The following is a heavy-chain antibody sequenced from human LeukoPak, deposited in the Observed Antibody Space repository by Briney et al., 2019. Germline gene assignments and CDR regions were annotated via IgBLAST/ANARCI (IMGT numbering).Heavy chain of an antibody. J-gene: IGHJ5*02. D-gene: IGHD3-16*02. CDR1: GGSITTYY. CDR3: AGIHLGELSSINWFDP. V-gene: IGHV4-59*01. CDR2: IYYSGST. Sequence: PSETLSLTCTVSGGSITTYYWSWIRQPPGKGLEWIGYIYYSGSTNYNPSLKSRVTISVDTSKNQFSLKLSSVTAADPAVYYCAGIHLGELSSINWFDPWGQGTLVTVSS.